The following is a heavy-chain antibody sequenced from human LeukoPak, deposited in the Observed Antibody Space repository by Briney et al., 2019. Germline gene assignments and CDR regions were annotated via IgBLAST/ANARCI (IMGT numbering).Heavy chain of an antibody. Sequence: GGSLRLSCAASGFTFSSYGMHWVRQAPGKGLEWVAVIWYDGSNKYYADSVKGRFTISRDNSKNTLYLQMNSLRAEDTAVYYCAKGEDLQWPASYYFDYWGQGTLVTVSS. V-gene: IGHV3-33*06. D-gene: IGHD6-19*01. J-gene: IGHJ4*02. CDR3: AKGEDLQWPASYYFDY. CDR2: IWYDGSNK. CDR1: GFTFSSYG.